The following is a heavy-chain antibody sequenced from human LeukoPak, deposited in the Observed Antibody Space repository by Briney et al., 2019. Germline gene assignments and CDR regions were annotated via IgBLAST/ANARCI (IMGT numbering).Heavy chain of an antibody. CDR3: AKVGGSGSYRNYYFHY. CDR1: GFTFSSYA. V-gene: IGHV3-23*01. Sequence: GGSLRLSCAASGFTFSSYAMSWVRQAPGKGLEWVSGISGSGGYTYYADSVKGRFTISRDNSKNTLYLQMNNLRAEDTAIYYCAKVGGSGSYRNYYFHYWGQGTLVTVSS. J-gene: IGHJ4*02. D-gene: IGHD3-10*01. CDR2: ISGSGGYT.